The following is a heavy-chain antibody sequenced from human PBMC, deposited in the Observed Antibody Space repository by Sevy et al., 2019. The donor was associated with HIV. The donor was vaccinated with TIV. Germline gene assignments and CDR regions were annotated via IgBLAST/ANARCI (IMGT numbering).Heavy chain of an antibody. CDR3: ARETWELLLDY. CDR1: GFTFSSYW. CDR2: IKQDGSEK. Sequence: GESLKISCAASGFTFSSYWMSWVRQAPGKGLEWVANIKQDGSEKYYVDSVKGRFTISRDNAKNSLYLQMNSLRAEDTAVYYCARETWELLLDYWGQGTLVTVSS. D-gene: IGHD1-26*01. J-gene: IGHJ4*02. V-gene: IGHV3-7*01.